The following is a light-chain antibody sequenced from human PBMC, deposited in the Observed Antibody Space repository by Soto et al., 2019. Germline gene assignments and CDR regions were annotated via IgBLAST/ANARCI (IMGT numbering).Light chain of an antibody. J-gene: IGKJ1*01. V-gene: IGKV3-20*01. CDR1: QSVSSSY. CDR2: GAS. Sequence: EIVLTQSPGTLSLSPGERDTLSCRASQSVSSSYLAWYQQKPGQAPRLLIYGASSRATGIPDRFSGSGSGTDFTLTISRLEPEDFATYYCQHYNSYSEAFGQGTKVDIK. CDR3: QHYNSYSEA.